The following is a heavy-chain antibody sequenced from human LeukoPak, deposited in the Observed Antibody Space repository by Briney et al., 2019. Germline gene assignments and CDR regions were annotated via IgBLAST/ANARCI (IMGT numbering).Heavy chain of an antibody. CDR1: GDSVSSNSAS. CDR3: ARDLPYSSSWYGEYYYYYMDV. Sequence: SQTLSLTCAISGDSVSSNSASWNWIRQSPSRGLEWLGRTYYRSKWYNDYAVSVKSRITINPDTSKNQFSLQLNSVTPEDTAVYYCARDLPYSSSWYGEYYYYYMDVWGKGTTVTISS. J-gene: IGHJ6*03. V-gene: IGHV6-1*01. CDR2: TYYRSKWYN. D-gene: IGHD6-13*01.